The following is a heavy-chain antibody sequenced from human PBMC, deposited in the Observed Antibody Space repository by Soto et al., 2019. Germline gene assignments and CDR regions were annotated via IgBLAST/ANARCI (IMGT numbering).Heavy chain of an antibody. CDR2: IIPIFGTA. D-gene: IGHD3-10*02. Sequence: SVKVSCKASGGTFSSYAISWVRQAPGQGLEWMGGIIPIFGTANYAQKFQGRLTITADESTSTAYMELSSLRSEDTAVYYCARTKYVQRGLYIWGQGTMVTVSS. CDR3: ARTKYVQRGLYI. J-gene: IGHJ3*02. V-gene: IGHV1-69*13. CDR1: GGTFSSYA.